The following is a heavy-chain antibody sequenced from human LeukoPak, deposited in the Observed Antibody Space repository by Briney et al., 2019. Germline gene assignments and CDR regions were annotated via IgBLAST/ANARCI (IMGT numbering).Heavy chain of an antibody. V-gene: IGHV1-69*05. CDR2: IIPIFGTA. CDR3: ARDRPGGRPLNDAFDI. D-gene: IGHD4-23*01. CDR1: GGTFSSYA. J-gene: IGHJ3*02. Sequence: SAKVSCKXSGGTFSSYAISWVRQAPGQGLEWMGMIIPIFGTANYAQKFQGRVTITTDESTSTAYMELSSLRSEDTAVYYCARDRPGGRPLNDAFDIWGQGTMVTVSS.